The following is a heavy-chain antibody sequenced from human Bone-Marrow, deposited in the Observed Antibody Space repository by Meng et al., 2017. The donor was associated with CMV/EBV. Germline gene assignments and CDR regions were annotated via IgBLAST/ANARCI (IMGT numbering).Heavy chain of an antibody. V-gene: IGHV1-69*02. CDR1: GGTFSSYT. Sequence: SVKVSCKASGGTFSSYTISWVRQAPGQGLGWMGRIIPILGIANYAQKFQGRVTITADKATSTAYMELSSLRSEDTAVYYCASSGDKAVAGTDYWGQGTLVTVSS. CDR2: IIPILGIA. CDR3: ASSGDKAVAGTDY. J-gene: IGHJ4*02. D-gene: IGHD6-13*01.